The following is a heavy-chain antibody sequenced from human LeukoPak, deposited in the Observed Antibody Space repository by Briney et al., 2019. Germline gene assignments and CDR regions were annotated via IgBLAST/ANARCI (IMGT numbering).Heavy chain of an antibody. J-gene: IGHJ4*02. CDR2: IWYDGSNK. D-gene: IGHD6-13*01. Sequence: PGGSLRLSCAASGFTFSSYGMHWARQAPGKGLEWVAVIWYDGSNKYYADSVKGRFTISRDNSKNTLYLQMNSLRADDTAVYYCAREYSSSWPFYYWGQGTLVTVSS. CDR3: AREYSSSWPFYY. V-gene: IGHV3-33*01. CDR1: GFTFSSYG.